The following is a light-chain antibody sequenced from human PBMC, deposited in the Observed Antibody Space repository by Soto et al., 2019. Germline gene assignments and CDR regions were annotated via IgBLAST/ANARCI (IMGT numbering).Light chain of an antibody. V-gene: IGKV3-20*01. CDR3: QQYGSSLT. J-gene: IGKJ4*01. Sequence: VMTQSPATLSVSPGERATLSCRARRYVSSNLAWYQQKPGQAPRLLIYGASSRATGIPDRFSGSGSGTDFTLTISRLEPEDFAVYYCQQYGSSLTFGGGTKVDI. CDR1: RYVSSN. CDR2: GAS.